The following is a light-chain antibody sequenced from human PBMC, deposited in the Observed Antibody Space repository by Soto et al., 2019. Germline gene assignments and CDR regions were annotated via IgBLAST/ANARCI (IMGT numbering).Light chain of an antibody. J-gene: IGKJ1*01. V-gene: IGKV1-27*01. CDR2: AAS. Sequence: DIKMTQSPSSLSASVGDTVTITCRASQGISNYLAWYQQKPGQDPNLLIYAASTLQSGVPSRFSGSGSGTDFTLTISSLRPEDVATYYCQKYNNAPRTFGQGTKVEI. CDR3: QKYNNAPRT. CDR1: QGISNY.